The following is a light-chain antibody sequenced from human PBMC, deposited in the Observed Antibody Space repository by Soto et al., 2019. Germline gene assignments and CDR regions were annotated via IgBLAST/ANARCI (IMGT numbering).Light chain of an antibody. Sequence: QSVLTQPPSVSGAPGQTVTISCSGSSSNIGAGYDVHWYQQLPGTAPKLLIYGNSNRPSGVPDRFSGSKSGTSASLAITGLQAEDEADYYCQSYDSSLGDLWVFGGGTKLTVL. CDR2: GNS. V-gene: IGLV1-40*01. J-gene: IGLJ3*02. CDR3: QSYDSSLGDLWV. CDR1: SSNIGAGYD.